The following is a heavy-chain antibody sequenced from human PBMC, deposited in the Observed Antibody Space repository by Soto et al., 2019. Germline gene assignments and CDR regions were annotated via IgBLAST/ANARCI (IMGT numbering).Heavy chain of an antibody. V-gene: IGHV4-30-4*01. J-gene: IGHJ4*02. CDR3: ARATLFHRIDY. CDR1: GGSISSGDYY. CDR2: IYYSGST. D-gene: IGHD3-9*01. Sequence: SETLSLTYTVSGGSISSGDYYWSWIRQPPGKGLEWIGYIYYSGSTYYNPSLKSRVTISVDTSRNQFPLKLSSVTAADTAVYYCARATLFHRIDYWGQGTLVTVSS.